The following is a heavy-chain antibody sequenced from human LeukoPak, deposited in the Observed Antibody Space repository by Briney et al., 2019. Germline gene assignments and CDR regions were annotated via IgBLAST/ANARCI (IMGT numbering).Heavy chain of an antibody. V-gene: IGHV4-39*01. Sequence: SESLSLTCTVSGGSISSSSYYWGWIRQPPGMGLEWSGSIYYSGSTYYNPSLKSRVTISVDTPKNQFSLKLSSVTAADTAVYYCARLFSYYDSSGYYASNTYYYYGMDVWGQGTTVTVSS. J-gene: IGHJ6*02. CDR3: ARLFSYYDSSGYYASNTYYYYGMDV. D-gene: IGHD3-22*01. CDR2: IYYSGST. CDR1: GGSISSSSYY.